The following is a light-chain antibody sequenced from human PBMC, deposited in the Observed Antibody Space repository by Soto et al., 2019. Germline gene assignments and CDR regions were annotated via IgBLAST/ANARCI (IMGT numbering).Light chain of an antibody. V-gene: IGLV2-8*01. CDR1: KNDIGVYDF. Sequence: QSVLTQPPSASGSPGQSVTISCTGTKNDIGVYDFVSWYQHHPGKAPRLIIYEVVQRPSGVPDRFSGSKSGNTASLTVSGLQAADEGDYYCCSYAGSYTWVFGGGTKLTVL. CDR3: CSYAGSYTWV. CDR2: EVV. J-gene: IGLJ3*02.